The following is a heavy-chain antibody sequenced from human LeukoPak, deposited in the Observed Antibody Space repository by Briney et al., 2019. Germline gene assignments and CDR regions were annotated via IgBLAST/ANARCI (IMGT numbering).Heavy chain of an antibody. D-gene: IGHD1-26*01. CDR3: ARSGRYYFPDAFDI. V-gene: IGHV3-7*01. CDR1: GFTCSSDW. CDR2: IKQDGSEK. Sequence: GGFLRLSCAASGFTCSSDWMSWVRQAPGKGLEWVANIKQDGSEKYYVDSVKGRFTISKDNAKKSLYLQMNSLRAEDTAVYYCARSGRYYFPDAFDIWGQGTMVTVSS. J-gene: IGHJ3*02.